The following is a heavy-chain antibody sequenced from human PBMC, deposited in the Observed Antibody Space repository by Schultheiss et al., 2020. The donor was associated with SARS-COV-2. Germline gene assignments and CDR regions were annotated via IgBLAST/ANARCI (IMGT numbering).Heavy chain of an antibody. V-gene: IGHV3-11*04. CDR3: AKVREQQLVQGAFDI. D-gene: IGHD6-13*01. CDR2: ISSSGSTI. Sequence: GESLKISCAASGFTFSDYYMSWIRQAPGKGLEWVSYISSSGSTIYYADSVKGRFTISRDNAKNTLYLQMNSLRAEDTAVYYCAKVREQQLVQGAFDIWGQGTMVTVSS. CDR1: GFTFSDYY. J-gene: IGHJ3*02.